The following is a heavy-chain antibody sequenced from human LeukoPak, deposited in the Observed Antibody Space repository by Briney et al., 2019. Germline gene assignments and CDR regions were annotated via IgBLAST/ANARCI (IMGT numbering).Heavy chain of an antibody. CDR2: IYYSGST. J-gene: IGHJ4*02. Sequence: PSETLSLTCTVSGGSISSSSYYWGWIRQPPGKGLEWIGSIYYSGSTYYNPSLKSRVTISVDTSKNQFSLKLSSVTAADAAVYYCRGYREITMIVVGGYYFDYWGQGTLVTVSS. D-gene: IGHD3-22*01. V-gene: IGHV4-39*01. CDR3: RGYREITMIVVGGYYFDY. CDR1: GGSISSSSYY.